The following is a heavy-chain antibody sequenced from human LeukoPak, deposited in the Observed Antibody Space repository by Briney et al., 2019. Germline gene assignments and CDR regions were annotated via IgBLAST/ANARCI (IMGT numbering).Heavy chain of an antibody. J-gene: IGHJ6*03. CDR2: ISGSGGST. V-gene: IGHV3-23*01. CDR1: GFTFSSYA. Sequence: GGSLRLSCAASGFTFSSYAMSWVRQAPGKGLEWVSAISGSGGSTYYADSVKGRLTISRDNSKKTLYLQMNSLRAEDTAVYYCAKEYAGSHYYFYYMDVWGKGTTVTVSS. CDR3: AKEYAGSHYYFYYMDV.